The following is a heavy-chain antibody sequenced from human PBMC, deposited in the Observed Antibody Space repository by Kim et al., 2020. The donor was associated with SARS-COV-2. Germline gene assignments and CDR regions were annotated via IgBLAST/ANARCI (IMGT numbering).Heavy chain of an antibody. Sequence: GGSLRLSCAASGFTFSSYGMHWVRQAPGKGLEWVAVIWYDGSNKYYADSVKGRFTISRDNSKNTLYLQMNSLRAEDTAEYYCARAYYYDSSGYYYAYYYYYGMDVWGQGTTVTVSS. CDR2: IWYDGSNK. CDR3: ARAYYYDSSGYYYAYYYYYGMDV. V-gene: IGHV3-33*01. J-gene: IGHJ6*02. CDR1: GFTFSSYG. D-gene: IGHD3-22*01.